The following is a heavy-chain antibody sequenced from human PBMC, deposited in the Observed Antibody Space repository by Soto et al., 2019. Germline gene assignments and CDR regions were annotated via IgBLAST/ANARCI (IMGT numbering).Heavy chain of an antibody. CDR3: AKRPQTFEGSYFDY. CDR2: ISGSGGST. V-gene: IGHV3-23*01. Sequence: EVQVLDSGGGLVQPGGSLRLSCAASGFTFTNYPMAWVRQAPAKGLEWVSTISGSGGSTFYADSVKGRFTISRDNSKNTVYLQMNSLRVEDTAVYYCAKRPQTFEGSYFDYWGQGTLVTVSS. D-gene: IGHD3-10*01. J-gene: IGHJ4*02. CDR1: GFTFTNYP.